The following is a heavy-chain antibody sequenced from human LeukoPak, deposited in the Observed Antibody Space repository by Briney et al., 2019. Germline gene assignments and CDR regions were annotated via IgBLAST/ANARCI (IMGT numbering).Heavy chain of an antibody. CDR2: IYTSGST. Sequence: SETLSLTCTVSGGSIRSYYWSWIRQPAGKGLEWIGRIYTSGSTNYNPSLKSRVTMSVDTSKNQFSLKLSSVTAADTAVYYCARGVDSSGWYYYFDYWGQGTLVTVSS. D-gene: IGHD6-19*01. CDR3: ARGVDSSGWYYYFDY. CDR1: GGSIRSYY. J-gene: IGHJ4*02. V-gene: IGHV4-4*07.